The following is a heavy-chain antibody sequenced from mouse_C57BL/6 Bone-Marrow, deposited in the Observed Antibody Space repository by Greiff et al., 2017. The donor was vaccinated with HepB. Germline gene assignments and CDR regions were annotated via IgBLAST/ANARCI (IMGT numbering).Heavy chain of an antibody. D-gene: IGHD1-1*01. CDR2: IDPTDSYT. V-gene: IGHV1-50*01. CDR1: GYTFTSYW. Sequence: VQLQQPGAELVKPGASVKLSCKASGYTFTSYWMQWVKQRPGQGLEWIGEIDPTDSYTNYNQKFKGKATLTVDTSSSTAYMQLSSLTSEDSAVYYCARTRVLGYYFAYWGQGTPLTVSS. CDR3: ARTRVLGYYFAY. J-gene: IGHJ2*01.